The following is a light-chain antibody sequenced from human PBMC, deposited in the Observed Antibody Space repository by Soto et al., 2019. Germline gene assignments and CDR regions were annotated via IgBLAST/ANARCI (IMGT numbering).Light chain of an antibody. J-gene: IGKJ1*01. CDR3: QHYDSARWT. CDR1: QSISSTY. Sequence: EIALTQCPVTLSLSPGEVSTLSCRAGQSISSTYLTWYHQKPGQAPRLLIYDASRRATGIPDRFSGSGSGTDFSLTISRLEPEDFAVYYCQHYDSARWTFGLGTKLEIK. CDR2: DAS. V-gene: IGKV3-20*01.